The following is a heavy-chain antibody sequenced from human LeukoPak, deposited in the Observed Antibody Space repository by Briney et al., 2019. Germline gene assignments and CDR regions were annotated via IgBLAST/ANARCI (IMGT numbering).Heavy chain of an antibody. CDR2: ISSSTTTI. CDR3: ARTPYDFWSASYSYYFDY. D-gene: IGHD3-3*01. Sequence: GGSLRLSCAASGFSFSSYSMNWVRQAPGKGLEWVSYISSSTTTIYYAGSVKGRFTISRDNAKNSLYLQMNSLRAEDTAVFYCARTPYDFWSASYSYYFDYWGQGTLVTVSS. V-gene: IGHV3-48*01. J-gene: IGHJ4*02. CDR1: GFSFSSYS.